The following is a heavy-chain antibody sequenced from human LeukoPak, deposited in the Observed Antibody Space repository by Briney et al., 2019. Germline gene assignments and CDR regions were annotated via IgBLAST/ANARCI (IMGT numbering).Heavy chain of an antibody. V-gene: IGHV4-59*01. J-gene: IGHJ6*02. CDR1: GGSISSYY. Sequence: PSETLSLTCTVSGGSISSYYWSWIRQPPGKGLEWIGYIYYSGSTNYNPSLKSRVTISVDTSKNQFSLKLNSVTAADTAVYYCASAASKVEYYGMDVWGQGTTVTVSS. CDR3: ASAASKVEYYGMDV. D-gene: IGHD5-18*01. CDR2: IYYSGST.